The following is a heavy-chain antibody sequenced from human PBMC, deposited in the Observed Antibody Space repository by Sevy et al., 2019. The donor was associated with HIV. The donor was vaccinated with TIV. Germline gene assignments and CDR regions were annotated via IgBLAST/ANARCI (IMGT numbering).Heavy chain of an antibody. J-gene: IGHJ3*01. V-gene: IGHV3-74*01. CDR2: IKTDGSSR. Sequence: GGSLRLSCAASGFTFSNYWMHWVRQAPGKGLVWVSRIKTDGSSRDSADSVKGRFIISRDNAKNLVYLQMDSLRAEDTAVYYCAREGDTVLVPTAVDAFDFWGQGTMVTVSS. CDR1: GFTFSNYW. CDR3: AREGDTVLVPTAVDAFDF. D-gene: IGHD2-2*01.